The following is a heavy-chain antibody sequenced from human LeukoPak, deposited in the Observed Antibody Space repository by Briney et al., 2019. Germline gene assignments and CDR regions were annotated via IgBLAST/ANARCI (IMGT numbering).Heavy chain of an antibody. J-gene: IGHJ5*02. D-gene: IGHD3-10*01. Sequence: ASVKVSCKASGYTFTSYDINWVRQATGQGLEWMAWMNPNSGNTGYAQKFQGRVTITRNTSISTAYMELSSLRSEDTAVYYCARGEVLLWFGELLYGRSDPGGQGTLVTVSS. CDR3: ARGEVLLWFGELLYGRSDP. CDR1: GYTFTSYD. CDR2: MNPNSGNT. V-gene: IGHV1-8*03.